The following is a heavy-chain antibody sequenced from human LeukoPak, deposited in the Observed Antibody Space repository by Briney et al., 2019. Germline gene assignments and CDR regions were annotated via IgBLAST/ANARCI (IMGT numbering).Heavy chain of an antibody. V-gene: IGHV3-30*03. D-gene: IGHD5-18*01. CDR3: ARANGQLWTTPDY. Sequence: PGGSLRLSCAAPGFTFSSYGMHWVRQPQGEGLEWVAVISYDGSKKSSAESVKGRFTISRDNSKNALYLQMNSLRPEDTAVYFCARANGQLWTTPDYWGQGTLVTISS. J-gene: IGHJ4*02. CDR2: ISYDGSKK. CDR1: GFTFSSYG.